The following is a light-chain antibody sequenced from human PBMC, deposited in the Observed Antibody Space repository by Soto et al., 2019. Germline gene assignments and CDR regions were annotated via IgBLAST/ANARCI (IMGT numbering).Light chain of an antibody. CDR3: QQSYTIPYT. Sequence: IQMTQSPSSLSASVGDRLTITCRASQSIINYLNWYQVKPGKAPKLLIYSASTLQSGVPLRFSASGSGTDFTLTISSLQPEDFATYYCQQSYTIPYTFGQGTKLELK. CDR2: SAS. V-gene: IGKV1-39*01. CDR1: QSIINY. J-gene: IGKJ2*01.